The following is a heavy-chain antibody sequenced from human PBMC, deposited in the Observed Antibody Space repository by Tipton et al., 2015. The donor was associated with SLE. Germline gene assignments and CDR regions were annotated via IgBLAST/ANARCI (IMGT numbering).Heavy chain of an antibody. D-gene: IGHD2-15*01. V-gene: IGHV3-73*01. J-gene: IGHJ4*02. Sequence: SLRLSCTASGFAFSFHTMTWVRQASGKGLEWVGRIRNEANSYATAYAAPVKGRFTVSRDDSKNTAYLQMNSLQTEDTAVYYCTRLGFCSGGVCYFDYWGQGTLVTVSS. CDR2: IRNEANSYAT. CDR1: GFAFSFHT. CDR3: TRLGFCSGGVCYFDY.